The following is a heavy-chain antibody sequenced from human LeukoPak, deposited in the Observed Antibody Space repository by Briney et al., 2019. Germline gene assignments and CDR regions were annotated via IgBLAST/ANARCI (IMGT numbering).Heavy chain of an antibody. Sequence: SETLSLTCAVYVGSFSGYYWSWIRQPPGKGLEWIGKINHSGNTNHNPSLKSRVTMSVEPSKNQFSLKLNSVTAADTAVYYCARVNYFDGSGCYWWFDPWGQGKLVTVSS. V-gene: IGHV4-34*01. J-gene: IGHJ5*02. CDR1: VGSFSGYY. CDR2: INHSGNT. CDR3: ARVNYFDGSGCYWWFDP. D-gene: IGHD3-22*01.